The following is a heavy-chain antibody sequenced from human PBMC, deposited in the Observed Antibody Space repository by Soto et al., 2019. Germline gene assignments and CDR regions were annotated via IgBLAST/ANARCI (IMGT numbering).Heavy chain of an antibody. CDR2: IIPISDTT. V-gene: IGHV1-69*01. CDR1: GGTFSSYA. CDR3: ARSQGSSTSLEIYYYYYYGMDV. Sequence: QVQLVQSGAEVKKPGSSVKVSCKASGGTFSSYAISWVRQAPGQGLEWMGGIIPISDTTNYAQKFQGRVTITADESTSKAYMDLSSRRSEDTAVYYCARSQGSSTSLEIYYYYYYGMDVWGQGTTVTVSS. J-gene: IGHJ6*02. D-gene: IGHD2-2*01.